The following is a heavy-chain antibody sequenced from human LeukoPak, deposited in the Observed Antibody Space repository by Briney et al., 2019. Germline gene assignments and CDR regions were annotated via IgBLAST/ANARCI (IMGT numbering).Heavy chain of an antibody. CDR1: GGSISSGDYY. Sequence: SQTLSLTCTVSGGSISSGDYYWSWIRQPPGKGLEWIGYIYYSGSTYYNPSLKSRVTISVDTSKNQFSLKLSSVTAADTAVYYCARSVTTVNYFGYWGQGTLVTVSS. D-gene: IGHD4-17*01. V-gene: IGHV4-30-4*01. CDR2: IYYSGST. J-gene: IGHJ4*02. CDR3: ARSVTTVNYFGY.